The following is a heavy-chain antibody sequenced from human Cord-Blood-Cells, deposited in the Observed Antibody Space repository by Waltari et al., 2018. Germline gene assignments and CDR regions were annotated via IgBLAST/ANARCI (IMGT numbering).Heavy chain of an antibody. CDR3: ATAGREITGTFDY. J-gene: IGHJ4*02. Sequence: EVQLVQSGAEVKKPGATVKIPCKVSGYTSTDYYLHLVQPAPGKGLEGMGLVDPEDGETIYAEKFQGRVTITADTSTDTAYMELSSLRSEDTAVYYCATAGREITGTFDYWGQGTLVTVSS. CDR2: VDPEDGET. V-gene: IGHV1-69-2*01. D-gene: IGHD1-7*01. CDR1: GYTSTDYY.